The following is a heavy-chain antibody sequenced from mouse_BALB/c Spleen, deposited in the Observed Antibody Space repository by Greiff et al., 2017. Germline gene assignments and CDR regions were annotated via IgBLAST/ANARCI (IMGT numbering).Heavy chain of an antibody. CDR3: ARDGNYGGLDY. V-gene: IGHV4-2*02. D-gene: IGHD2-1*01. CDR2: INPGSSTI. CDR1: GFDFSRYW. Sequence: EVKVEESGGGLVQPGGSLNLSCAASGFDFSRYWMSWARQAPGKGQEWIGEINPGSSTINYTPSLKDKFIISRDNAKNTLYLQMSKVRSEDTALYYCARDGNYGGLDYWGQGTSVTVSS. J-gene: IGHJ4*01.